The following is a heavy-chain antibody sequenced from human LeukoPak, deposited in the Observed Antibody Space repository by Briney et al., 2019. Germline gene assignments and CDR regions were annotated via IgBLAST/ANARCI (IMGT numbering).Heavy chain of an antibody. CDR1: GGSISSGGYY. J-gene: IGHJ3*02. CDR2: IYHSAST. CDR3: ARGLGYGGGGGWTFDI. V-gene: IGHV4-30-2*01. Sequence: TSQTLSLTCTVSGGSISSGGYYWSWIRQPPGKGLEWNGYIYHSASTYYNPSLKSRVTISVDTSKNQFSLKLSSVTAADTAVYYCARGLGYGGGGGWTFDIWGQGTMVTVSS. D-gene: IGHD3-16*01.